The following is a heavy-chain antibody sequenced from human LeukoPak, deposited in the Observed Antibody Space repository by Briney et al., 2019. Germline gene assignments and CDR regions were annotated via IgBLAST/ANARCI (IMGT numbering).Heavy chain of an antibody. J-gene: IGHJ2*01. D-gene: IGHD3-9*01. CDR1: GGSLSSSRYY. Sequence: SETLSLTRTVSGGSLSSSRYYWGWIRQPPGKGLEWIGCIYSSGSVYFNPPLKSRVTIPLATPKNQFSLKLSSVTAADTAVYYCSTRNILAWYFDLWGRGTLVTVSS. CDR3: STRNILAWYFDL. V-gene: IGHV4-39*01. CDR2: IYSSGSV.